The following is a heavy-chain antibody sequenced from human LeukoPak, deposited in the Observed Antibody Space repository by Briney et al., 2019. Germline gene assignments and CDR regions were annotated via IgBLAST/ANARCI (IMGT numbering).Heavy chain of an antibody. V-gene: IGHV4-59*08. Sequence: SETLSLTCTVSGGSISRFYWSWIRQPPGKGLEWIGYIYYSGSTNYNPSLKSRVTISVDTSKNQFSLRLSSVTAADTAVYYCARGGYYGSGSFPDYWGQGTLVTVSS. CDR3: ARGGYYGSGSFPDY. CDR2: IYYSGST. D-gene: IGHD3-10*01. CDR1: GGSISRFY. J-gene: IGHJ4*02.